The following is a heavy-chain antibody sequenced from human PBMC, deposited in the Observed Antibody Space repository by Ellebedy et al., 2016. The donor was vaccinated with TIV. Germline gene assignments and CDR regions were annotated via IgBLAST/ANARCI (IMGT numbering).Heavy chain of an antibody. CDR3: ASVRSSALGALDY. CDR1: GGSIRSRSYY. CDR2: ISYSGSP. Sequence: SETLSLTXSVSGGSIRSRSYYWGWIRQPPGKGLEWIGSISYSGSPYYNPSLKSRVTTSLDTSKNQFSLRLNSVTAADTAVYYCASVRSSALGALDYWGQGTLVTVSS. J-gene: IGHJ4*02. D-gene: IGHD3-10*01. V-gene: IGHV4-39*01.